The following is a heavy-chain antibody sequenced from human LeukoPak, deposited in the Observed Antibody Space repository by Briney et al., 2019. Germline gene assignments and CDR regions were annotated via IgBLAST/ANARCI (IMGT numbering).Heavy chain of an antibody. Sequence: ESGPTLVKPTQTLTLTCTFSGFSLSTSGVGVGWIRQPPGKALEWLAPIYWNDNKRYSPSLKSRLTITEDTSKNQVVLTMTNMDPVDTATYYCAHLYDSSGYYYVVGNNWFDPWGQGTLVTVSS. D-gene: IGHD3-22*01. CDR2: IYWNDNK. CDR3: AHLYDSSGYYYVVGNNWFDP. CDR1: GFSLSTSGVG. V-gene: IGHV2-5*01. J-gene: IGHJ5*02.